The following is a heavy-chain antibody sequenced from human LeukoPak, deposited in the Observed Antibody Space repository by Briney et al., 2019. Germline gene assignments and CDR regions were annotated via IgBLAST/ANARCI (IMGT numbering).Heavy chain of an antibody. CDR2: ISGSGGST. J-gene: IGHJ4*02. CDR3: AKDRPLYYYDSSGYPNFDY. V-gene: IGHV3-23*01. D-gene: IGHD3-22*01. Sequence: GGSLRLXCAASGFTFSSYAMSWVRQAPGKGLEWVSAISGSGGSTYYADSVKGRFTISRDNSKYTLYLQMNSLRAEDTAVYYCAKDRPLYYYDSSGYPNFDYWGQGTLVTVPS. CDR1: GFTFSSYA.